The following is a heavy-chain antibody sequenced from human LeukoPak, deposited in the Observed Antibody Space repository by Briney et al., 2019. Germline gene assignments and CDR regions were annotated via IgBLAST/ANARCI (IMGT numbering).Heavy chain of an antibody. CDR3: ARLSRMAAGGPFYFDY. Sequence: SETLSLTCTVSGGSVSSDSYYCNWIRRPPGKGLEWIAYIHNSGSANYNPSLKSRVTISVDTSKNQSSQNLSSVTTADTAVYYCARLSRMAAGGPFYFDYWGQGTLVTVSS. D-gene: IGHD5-24*01. CDR2: IHNSGSA. J-gene: IGHJ4*02. V-gene: IGHV4-61*01. CDR1: GGSVSSDSYY.